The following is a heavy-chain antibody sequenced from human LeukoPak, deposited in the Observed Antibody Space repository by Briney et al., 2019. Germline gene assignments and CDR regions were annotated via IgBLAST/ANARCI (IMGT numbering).Heavy chain of an antibody. J-gene: IGHJ3*02. CDR3: ARARDPLLEMATISDAFDI. V-gene: IGHV1-69*01. Sequence: GASVKVSCKASGGTFSSYAISWVRQAPGRGLEWMGGIIPIFGTANYAQQFQGRVTITADESTSTAYMELSSLRSEDTAVYYCARARDPLLEMATISDAFDIWGQGTMVTVSS. CDR1: GGTFSSYA. CDR2: IIPIFGTA. D-gene: IGHD5-24*01.